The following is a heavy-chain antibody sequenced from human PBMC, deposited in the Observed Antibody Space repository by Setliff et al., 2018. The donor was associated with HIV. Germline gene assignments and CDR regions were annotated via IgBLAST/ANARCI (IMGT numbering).Heavy chain of an antibody. D-gene: IGHD3-3*01. CDR2: IRTKANSYAT. J-gene: IGHJ4*02. V-gene: IGHV3-73*01. CDR3: IPGGNSSIFFPH. CDR1: GFGCSGSA. Sequence: PAGSLRLSCAASGFGCSGSAMHWVRQASGKGLEWVGHIRTKANSYATVYATSVKGRFTISRDDAKNTAYMQMISLKTEDTALYYWIPGGNSSIFFPHWGRGTLVTVSS.